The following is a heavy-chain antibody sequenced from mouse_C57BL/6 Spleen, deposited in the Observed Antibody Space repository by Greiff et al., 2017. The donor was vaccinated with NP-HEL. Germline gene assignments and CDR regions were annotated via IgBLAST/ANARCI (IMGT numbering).Heavy chain of an antibody. V-gene: IGHV7-3*01. CDR2: IRHKANGSTS. CDR3: ARSVVALDY. D-gene: IGHD1-1*01. CDR1: GFTFTDYY. J-gene: IGHJ2*01. Sequence: EVKLVESGGGLVQPGGSLSFSCAASGFTFTDYYMSWVRQPPGKALEWLGFIRHKANGSTSESSSSVKGRFTISRDNSQSILYLQMNALRAEDSATYYCARSVVALDYWGQGTTLTVSS.